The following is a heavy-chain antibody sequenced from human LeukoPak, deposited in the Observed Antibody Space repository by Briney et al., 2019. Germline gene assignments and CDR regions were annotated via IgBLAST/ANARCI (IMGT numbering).Heavy chain of an antibody. CDR3: ARTTYYYDSSGYYQWDAFDI. CDR2: IIPIFGTA. J-gene: IGHJ3*02. Sequence: ASVKVSCKASGGTFSSYAISWVRQAPGQGLEWMGGIIPIFGTANYAQKFQGRVTITTDESTSTAYMELSSLRSEDTAVYYCARTTYYYDSSGYYQWDAFDIWGQGTMVTVSS. V-gene: IGHV1-69*05. D-gene: IGHD3-22*01. CDR1: GGTFSSYA.